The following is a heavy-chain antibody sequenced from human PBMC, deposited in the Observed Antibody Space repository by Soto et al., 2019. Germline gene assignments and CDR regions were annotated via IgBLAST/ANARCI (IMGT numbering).Heavy chain of an antibody. CDR3: AKVGETYYYDSSGYWIDY. D-gene: IGHD3-22*01. V-gene: IGHV3-30*18. CDR2: ISYDGSNK. J-gene: IGHJ4*02. CDR1: GFTFSSYG. Sequence: GGSLRLSCAASGFTFSSYGMHWVRQAPGKGLEWVAVISYDGSNKYYADSVKGRFTISRDNSKNTLYLQMNSLRAEDTAVYYCAKVGETYYYDSSGYWIDYWGQGTLVTVSS.